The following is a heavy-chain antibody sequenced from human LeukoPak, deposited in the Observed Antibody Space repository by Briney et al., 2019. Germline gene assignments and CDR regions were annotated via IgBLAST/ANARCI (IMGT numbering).Heavy chain of an antibody. V-gene: IGHV1-46*01. CDR3: ARDPILLGYYYYGTDV. D-gene: IGHD2-15*01. CDR2: INPSGGST. Sequence: ASVKVSCKASGYTFTSYYMHWVRQAPGQGLEWMGIINPSGGSTSYAQKFQGRVTMIRDTSTSTVYMELSSLRSEDTAVYYCARDPILLGYYYYGTDVWGKGTTVTVSS. J-gene: IGHJ6*04. CDR1: GYTFTSYY.